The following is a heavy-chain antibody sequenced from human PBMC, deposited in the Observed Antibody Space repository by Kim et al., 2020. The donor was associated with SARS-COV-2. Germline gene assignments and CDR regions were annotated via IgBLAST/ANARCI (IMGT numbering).Heavy chain of an antibody. V-gene: IGHV3-7*01. D-gene: IGHD5-12*01. J-gene: IGHJ6*01. CDR1: GFTFSIYW. Sequence: GGSLRLSCAASGFTFSIYWMSWVRQAPGRGLEWVANIKPDETEKYYLDSVRGRFTISRDNAKNSLYLQMNSLRAEDTAMYYCARFGAGYIWMAYAMDVWG. CDR3: ARFGAGYIWMAYAMDV. CDR2: IKPDETEK.